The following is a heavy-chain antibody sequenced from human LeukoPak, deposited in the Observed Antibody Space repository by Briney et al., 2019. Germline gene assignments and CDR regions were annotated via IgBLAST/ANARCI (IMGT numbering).Heavy chain of an antibody. Sequence: SETLSLTCAVYGGSFSGYYWSWIRQPPGKGLEWIGEINHSGSTNYNPSLKSRVTISVDTSKNQFSLKLSSVTAADTAVYYCACYEIRSGPAARGIDYWGQGTLVTVSS. D-gene: IGHD2-2*01. CDR3: ACYEIRSGPAARGIDY. CDR1: GGSFSGYY. J-gene: IGHJ4*02. V-gene: IGHV4-34*01. CDR2: INHSGST.